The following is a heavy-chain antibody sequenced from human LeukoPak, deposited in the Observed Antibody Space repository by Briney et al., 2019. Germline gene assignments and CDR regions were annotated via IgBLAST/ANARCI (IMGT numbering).Heavy chain of an antibody. V-gene: IGHV4-4*07. CDR2: IYTSGST. CDR1: GGSISSYY. D-gene: IGHD2-15*01. J-gene: IGHJ2*01. Sequence: SETLSLTCTVSGGSISSYYWSWIRQPAGKGLEWIGRIYTSGSTNYNPSLKTRVTMSVDTSKNQFSLKLSSVTAADTAVYYCARGYCSGGSCYQKPYWYFDLWGRGTLVTVSS. CDR3: ARGYCSGGSCYQKPYWYFDL.